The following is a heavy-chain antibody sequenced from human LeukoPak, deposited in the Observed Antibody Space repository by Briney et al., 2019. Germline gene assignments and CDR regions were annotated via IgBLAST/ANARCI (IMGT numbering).Heavy chain of an antibody. Sequence: GGSLRLSCAVSGFTVSSNYMSWVRQSPGKGLEWVSIIYSGGSTYYADSVKGRFTISRDNSKNTLYLQMNSLRAEDTAVYYCARVGYTGTWYSSPPFDYWGQGTLVTVSS. J-gene: IGHJ4*02. CDR1: GFTVSSNY. D-gene: IGHD6-13*01. CDR3: ARVGYTGTWYSSPPFDY. CDR2: IYSGGST. V-gene: IGHV3-66*01.